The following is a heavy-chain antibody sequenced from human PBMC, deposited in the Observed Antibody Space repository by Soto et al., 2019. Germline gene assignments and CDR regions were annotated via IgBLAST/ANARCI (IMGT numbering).Heavy chain of an antibody. CDR2: INTANGDT. V-gene: IGHV1-3*04. Sequence: ASVKVSCKTSGYTFTNHFIHWARQAPGQRPVWMGCINTANGDTKYSQNFQGRLTFARDTSTSSAYMELNSLRSEDTAVYYCARESLNNWWGSWTWGPVTLVTVSS. D-gene: IGHD1-1*01. CDR1: GYTFTNHF. CDR3: ARESLNNWWGSWT. J-gene: IGHJ5*02.